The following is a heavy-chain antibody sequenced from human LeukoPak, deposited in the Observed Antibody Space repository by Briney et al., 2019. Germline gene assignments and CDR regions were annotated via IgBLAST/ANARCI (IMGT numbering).Heavy chain of an antibody. CDR1: GYTFTSYD. CDR3: ARASVLRYSDWLGLLEDGMDV. V-gene: IGHV1-8*01. Sequence: ASVKVSCKASGYTFTSYDINWVRQATGQGLEWMGWMNPNSGNTGYAQKFQGRVTMTRNTSISTAYMELSSLRSEDTAVYYCARASVLRYSDWLGLLEDGMDVWGQGTTVTVSS. J-gene: IGHJ6*02. D-gene: IGHD3-9*01. CDR2: MNPNSGNT.